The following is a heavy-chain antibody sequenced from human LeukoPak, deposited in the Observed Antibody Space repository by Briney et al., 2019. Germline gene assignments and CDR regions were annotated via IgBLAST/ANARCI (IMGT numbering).Heavy chain of an antibody. J-gene: IGHJ3*02. V-gene: IGHV4-38-2*01. Sequence: SETLSLTCAVSGYSISSGDYWSWIRQSPGKGLEWIGSVYYSGSTNYSPSLKSRVRISVDTSKNRFSLELSSVTAADTAVYYCAVNSTKHTFDIWGQGTMVTVSS. CDR3: AVNSTKHTFDI. D-gene: IGHD5/OR15-5a*01. CDR1: GYSISSGDY. CDR2: VYYSGST.